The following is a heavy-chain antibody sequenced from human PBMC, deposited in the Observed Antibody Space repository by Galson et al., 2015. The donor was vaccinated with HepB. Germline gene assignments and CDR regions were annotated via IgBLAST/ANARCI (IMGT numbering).Heavy chain of an antibody. J-gene: IGHJ4*02. Sequence: QSGAEVKKPGESLRISCKASGYTFTAFWITWVRQIPGKGLEWMGRIDPSDSYTDYSPSFRGHVTFSADKSSTTAYLQWSSLKASDTAMYYCASRHSYFRSGTWSSVSDYWGQGTLVTVSS. CDR3: ASRHSYFRSGTWSSVSDY. V-gene: IGHV5-10-1*01. CDR1: GYTFTAFW. D-gene: IGHD3-10*01. CDR2: IDPSDSYT.